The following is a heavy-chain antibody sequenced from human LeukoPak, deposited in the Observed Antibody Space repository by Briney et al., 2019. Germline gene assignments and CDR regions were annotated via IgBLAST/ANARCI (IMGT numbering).Heavy chain of an antibody. D-gene: IGHD3-22*01. CDR2: ISAYNGNT. Sequence: ASVKVSCKASGYTFTSYGIIWVRQAPGQGLEWMGWISAYNGNTNYAQKLQGRVTMTTDTPTRKGSMELRSLRSDDTALYYCARVLDYYDSSGYDYWGEGTLVTVSS. CDR1: GYTFTSYG. V-gene: IGHV1-18*01. J-gene: IGHJ4*02. CDR3: ARVLDYYDSSGYDY.